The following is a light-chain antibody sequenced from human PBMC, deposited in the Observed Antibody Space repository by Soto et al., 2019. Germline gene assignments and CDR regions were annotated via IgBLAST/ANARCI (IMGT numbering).Light chain of an antibody. Sequence: DIQMTQSPSTLSASVGDRVTTTCRASQSISSWLAWYQQKPGKAPKLLIYKASSLESGVPSRFSGSGSGTEFTLTISSLQPDDFATYYYQQYNSYWTFGQGTKVDI. CDR3: QQYNSYWT. CDR2: KAS. CDR1: QSISSW. J-gene: IGKJ1*01. V-gene: IGKV1-5*03.